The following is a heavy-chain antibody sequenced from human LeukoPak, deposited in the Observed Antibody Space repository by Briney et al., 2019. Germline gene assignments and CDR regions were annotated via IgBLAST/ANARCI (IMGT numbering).Heavy chain of an antibody. CDR1: GGSISSYY. D-gene: IGHD4-17*01. CDR3: ARQVGTVTHYYGMDV. CDR2: IYYSGST. Sequence: SETLSLTCTVSGGSISSYYWSWIRQPPGKGLEWIGYIYYSGSTNYNPSLKSRVTISVDTSKNQFSLKLRSVTAADTAVYYCARQVGTVTHYYGMDVWGQGTTVTVSS. V-gene: IGHV4-59*08. J-gene: IGHJ6*02.